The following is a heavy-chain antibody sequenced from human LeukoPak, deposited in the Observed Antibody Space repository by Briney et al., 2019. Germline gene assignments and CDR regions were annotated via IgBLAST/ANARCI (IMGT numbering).Heavy chain of an antibody. CDR2: INTNTGNP. D-gene: IGHD3-3*01. J-gene: IGHJ4*02. Sequence: GASVKVSCKASGYTFTSYAMNWVRQAPGQGLEWMEWINTNTGNPTYAQGFTGRFVFSLDTSVSTAYLQISSLKAEDTAVYYCARDLVLRFLEWPPGVGYWGRGTLVTVSS. CDR1: GYTFTSYA. V-gene: IGHV7-4-1*02. CDR3: ARDLVLRFLEWPPGVGY.